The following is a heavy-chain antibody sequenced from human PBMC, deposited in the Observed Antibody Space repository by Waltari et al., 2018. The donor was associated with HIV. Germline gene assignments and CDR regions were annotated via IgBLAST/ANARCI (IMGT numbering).Heavy chain of an antibody. V-gene: IGHV4-34*01. CDR2: INHSGKT. D-gene: IGHD2-21*01. J-gene: IGHJ3*02. CDR1: GGSSNNFF. Sequence: QVQLHQWGAGLVKPAETLSLNCAVYGGSSNNFFWSFVRQSPGKGVEWIGEINHSGKTDYNPSLKGRVSLSIDPSKKQIYLELTSMTVADTAIYYCARRRWRTTMVFVVKGGVFDIWGQGTEVTVSS. CDR3: ARRRWRTTMVFVVKGGVFDI.